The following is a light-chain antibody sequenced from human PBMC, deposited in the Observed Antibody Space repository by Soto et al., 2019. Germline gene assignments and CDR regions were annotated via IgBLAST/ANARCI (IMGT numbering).Light chain of an antibody. CDR2: AAS. J-gene: IGKJ5*01. CDR1: QGISSN. V-gene: IGKV1-12*01. CDR3: QQANRVPLS. Sequence: DIQMTQSASSLSASVGARVTITSRASQGISSNLAWYQQKPGKAPKILIYAASSLQSGVPPRFSGSGSGTDFTLTISSLKPEDFAIYFCQQANRVPLSFGQGTRLKIK.